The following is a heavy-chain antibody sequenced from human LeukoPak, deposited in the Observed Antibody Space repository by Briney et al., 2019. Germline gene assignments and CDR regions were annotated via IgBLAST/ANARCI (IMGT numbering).Heavy chain of an antibody. CDR2: AYYTGST. CDR3: VRSKTTGTHYFDY. J-gene: IGHJ4*02. CDR1: GGSISSGPYD. Sequence: PSETLSLTCTVSGGSISSGPYDWGWIRQPPGKVLEWIASAYYTGSTYSSPSLRSRVTISVDTSRSQFSLRLRSVTAADTAVYYCVRSKTTGTHYFDYWGRGTLVTVSS. D-gene: IGHD1-7*01. V-gene: IGHV4-39*01.